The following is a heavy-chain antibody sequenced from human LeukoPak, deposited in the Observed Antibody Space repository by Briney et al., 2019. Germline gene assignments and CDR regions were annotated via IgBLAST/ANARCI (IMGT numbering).Heavy chain of an antibody. CDR1: GGSISGSSYY. Sequence: SETLSLTCTVSGGSISGSSYYWGWIRQPPGKGLEWIGSIYYSGSTYYNPSLKSRVTISVDTSKNQFSLKLSSVTAADTAVYYCARHFSGYSRDAFDIWGQGTMVTVSS. CDR2: IYYSGST. V-gene: IGHV4-39*01. D-gene: IGHD5-24*01. J-gene: IGHJ3*02. CDR3: ARHFSGYSRDAFDI.